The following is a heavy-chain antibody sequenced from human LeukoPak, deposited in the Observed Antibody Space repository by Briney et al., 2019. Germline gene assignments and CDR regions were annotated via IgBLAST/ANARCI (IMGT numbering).Heavy chain of an antibody. CDR1: GGTFSSYA. CDR3: ATMGYNWNYGNWFDP. D-gene: IGHD1-7*01. V-gene: IGHV1-69*06. Sequence: ASVKVSCKASGGTFSSYAISWVRQAPGQGLEWMGGIIPIFGTANYAQKFQGRVTITADRSTSTAYMELSSLRSEDTAVYYCATMGYNWNYGNWFDPWGQGTLVTVSS. J-gene: IGHJ5*02. CDR2: IIPIFGTA.